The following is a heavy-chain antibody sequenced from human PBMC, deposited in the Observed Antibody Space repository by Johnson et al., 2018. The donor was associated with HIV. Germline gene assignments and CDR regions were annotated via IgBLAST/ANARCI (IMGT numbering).Heavy chain of an antibody. D-gene: IGHD4-17*01. V-gene: IGHV3-33*01. CDR1: GFTFSSYG. CDR2: IWYDGSNK. J-gene: IGHJ3*02. Sequence: QVQLVESGGGVVQPGRSLRLSCAASGFTFSSYGMHWVRQAPGKGLEWVAVIWYDGSNKYYADSVKGRFTISRNNANNSLHLQMNNLRAEDTAVYYCARGGYGEVFDIWGQGTMVTVSS. CDR3: ARGGYGEVFDI.